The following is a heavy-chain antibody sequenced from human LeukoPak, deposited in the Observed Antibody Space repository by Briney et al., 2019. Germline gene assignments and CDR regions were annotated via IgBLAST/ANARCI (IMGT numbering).Heavy chain of an antibody. J-gene: IGHJ4*02. V-gene: IGHV4-4*02. CDR3: ARDLAVAGTNYFDF. CDR2: VFHSGST. D-gene: IGHD6-19*01. CDR1: GDSISSNEW. Sequence: SETPSLTCSVSGDSISSNEWWSWVRQPPGKGLEWIGEVFHSGSTNFNPSLKSRVTISIDKSKNQFSLEVTSVTAADTAIYYCARDLAVAGTNYFDFWGQGVLVTVSS.